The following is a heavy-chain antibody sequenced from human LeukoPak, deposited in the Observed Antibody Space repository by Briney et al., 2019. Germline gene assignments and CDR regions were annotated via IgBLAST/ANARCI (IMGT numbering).Heavy chain of an antibody. Sequence: GGSLRLSCAASGLTGSSNFMTWVRQAPGKGLEWVSAMYSGRSTFYADSVRGRFNISRDNSKKTMFLQMSSLRVEDAAVYYCASSGTASRGAMDVWGQGTTVTVSS. J-gene: IGHJ6*02. CDR1: GLTGSSNF. D-gene: IGHD1-1*01. CDR2: MYSGRST. V-gene: IGHV3-66*01. CDR3: ASSGTASRGAMDV.